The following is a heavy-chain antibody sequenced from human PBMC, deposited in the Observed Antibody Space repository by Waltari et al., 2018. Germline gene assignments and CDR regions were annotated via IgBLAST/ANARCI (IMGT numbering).Heavy chain of an antibody. D-gene: IGHD5-18*01. V-gene: IGHV3-23*01. J-gene: IGHJ4*02. CDR2: ISGSGGST. CDR3: AKDFGHRGYSDGVGYSAPSNFDY. Sequence: EVQLLESGGGLVQPGGSLRLSCAASGFTFSSYAMSWVRQAPGKGLEWVSAISGSGGSTYYADSGKGRFTIYRDKSKNTLYLQMNSLRAEDTAVYYCAKDFGHRGYSDGVGYSAPSNFDYWGQGTLVTVSS. CDR1: GFTFSSYA.